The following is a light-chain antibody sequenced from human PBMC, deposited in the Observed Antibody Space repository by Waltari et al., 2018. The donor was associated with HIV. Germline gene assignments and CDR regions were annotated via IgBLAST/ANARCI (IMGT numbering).Light chain of an antibody. CDR3: HQYETSPLT. J-gene: IGKJ4*01. CDR1: QRLNSNY. Sequence: EVVLTQSPGTLSLSPGERATLSCRASQRLNSNYLAWYQQKPGQAPRILIYGTSTRATGIPDRFSGSGCGTDFALTISRLEPEDFAVYFCHQYETSPLTFGGGTRVEV. CDR2: GTS. V-gene: IGKV3-20*01.